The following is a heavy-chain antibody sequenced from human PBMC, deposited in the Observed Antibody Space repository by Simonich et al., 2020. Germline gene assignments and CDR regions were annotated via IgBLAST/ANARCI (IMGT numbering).Heavy chain of an antibody. CDR1: GGSISSYY. Sequence: QVQLQESGPGLVKPAETLSLTCTVSGGSISSYYWSCLRQPPGKGLAWNGYIYSSGRNNYNPSLKSRGTISVDTSKNQFTLKLSSVTAADTAVYYCARGRLYFDYWGQGTLVTVSS. J-gene: IGHJ4*02. CDR3: ARGRLYFDY. CDR2: IYSSGRN. V-gene: IGHV4-59*01. D-gene: IGHD2-15*01.